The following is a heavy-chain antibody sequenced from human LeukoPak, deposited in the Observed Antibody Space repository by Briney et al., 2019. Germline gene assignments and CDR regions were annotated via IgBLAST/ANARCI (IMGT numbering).Heavy chain of an antibody. CDR1: GGSISSYY. Sequence: SETLSLTCTVSGGSISSYYWSWIRQPPGKGLEWIGYIYYSGSTNYNPSLKSRVTTSVDTSKNQFSLKLSSVTAADTAVYYCARLGWLQSRVDYWGQGTLVTVSS. J-gene: IGHJ4*02. CDR3: ARLGWLQSRVDY. CDR2: IYYSGST. D-gene: IGHD5-24*01. V-gene: IGHV4-59*12.